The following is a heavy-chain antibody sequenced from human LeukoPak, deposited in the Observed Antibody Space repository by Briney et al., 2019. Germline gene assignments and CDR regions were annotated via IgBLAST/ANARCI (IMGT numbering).Heavy chain of an antibody. CDR2: ISGSGGST. J-gene: IGHJ5*02. CDR1: GFTFSSYA. D-gene: IGHD3-22*01. V-gene: IGHV3-23*01. CDR3: AKNPYDSSGYYHNWFDP. Sequence: GGPLRLSCAASGFTFSSYAMSWVRQAPGKGLEWVSAISGSGGSTYYADSVKGRFTISRDNSKNTLYLQMNSLRAEDTAVYYCAKNPYDSSGYYHNWFDPWGQGTLVTVSS.